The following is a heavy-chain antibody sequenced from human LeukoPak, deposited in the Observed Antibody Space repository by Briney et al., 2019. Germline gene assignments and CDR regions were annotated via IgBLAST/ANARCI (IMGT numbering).Heavy chain of an antibody. CDR2: IKQDGSEK. Sequence: GGSLRLSCAASGFTFRNFAMSWVRQAPGKGLEWVANIKQDGSEKYYVDSVKGRFTISRDNAKNSLYLQMNSLRAEDTAVYYCARDRSPGDYWGQGNLVTVSS. V-gene: IGHV3-7*01. CDR1: GFTFRNFA. CDR3: ARDRSPGDY. J-gene: IGHJ4*02.